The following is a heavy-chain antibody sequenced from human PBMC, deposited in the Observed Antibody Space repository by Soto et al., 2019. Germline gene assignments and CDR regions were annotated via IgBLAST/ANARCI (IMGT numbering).Heavy chain of an antibody. J-gene: IGHJ1*01. CDR1: GFTFSSYW. V-gene: IGHV3-74*01. Sequence: GGSLRLSCAASGFTFSSYWMHWVRQAPGKGLVWVSRINSDGGSTSYADSVKGRFTISRDNAKNTLYLQMNSLRAEDTAVYYCASTYSSSWYHPAEYFQHWGPGTLVTVSS. D-gene: IGHD6-13*01. CDR2: INSDGGST. CDR3: ASTYSSSWYHPAEYFQH.